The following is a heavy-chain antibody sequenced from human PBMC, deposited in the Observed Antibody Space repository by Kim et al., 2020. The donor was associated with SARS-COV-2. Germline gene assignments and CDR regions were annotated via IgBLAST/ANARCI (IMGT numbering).Heavy chain of an antibody. D-gene: IGHD3-22*01. Sequence: GSLRLSCAASGFTFSSYWMSWVRQAPGKGLEWVANIKQDGSEKYYVDSVKGRFTISRDNAKNSLYLQMNSLRAEDTAVYYCARGDKNYYDSSGYYYFDYWGQGTLVTVSS. J-gene: IGHJ4*02. CDR2: IKQDGSEK. CDR1: GFTFSSYW. V-gene: IGHV3-7*01. CDR3: ARGDKNYYDSSGYYYFDY.